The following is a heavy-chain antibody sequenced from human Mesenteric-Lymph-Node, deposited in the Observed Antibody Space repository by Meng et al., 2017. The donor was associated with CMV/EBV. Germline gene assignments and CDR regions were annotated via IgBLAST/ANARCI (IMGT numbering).Heavy chain of an antibody. CDR2: ISSRGSSI. J-gene: IGHJ4*02. V-gene: IGHV3-11*01. D-gene: IGHD1-1*01. CDR3: VRDPNADYYFDY. CDR1: QITFSDYS. Sequence: CAGSQITFSDYSISWIRQAPGKGLGWVSYISSRGSSIYYADSVKGRFTISRDNTKASLYLQMTSLRAEDTAVYYCVRDPNADYYFDYWGQGTLVTVSS.